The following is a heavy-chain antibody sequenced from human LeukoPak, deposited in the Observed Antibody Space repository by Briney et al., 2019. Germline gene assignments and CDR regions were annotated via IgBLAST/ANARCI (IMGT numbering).Heavy chain of an antibody. CDR2: ISSSGSTI. J-gene: IGHJ6*04. D-gene: IGHD2-21*02. CDR1: GFTFSSYE. Sequence: GGSLRLSCAAYGFTFSSYEMNWDRQAPGKGLEWASYISSSGSTIYYADSVKGRFTISRDNAKNSLYLQMNSLRAEDTAVYYCARVCGGDCYSYYYYYYGMDVWGKGATVTVSS. CDR3: ARVCGGDCYSYYYYYYGMDV. V-gene: IGHV3-48*03.